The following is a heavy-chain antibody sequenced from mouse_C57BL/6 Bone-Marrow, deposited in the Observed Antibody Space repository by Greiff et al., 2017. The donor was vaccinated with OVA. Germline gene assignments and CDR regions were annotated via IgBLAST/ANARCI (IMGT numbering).Heavy chain of an antibody. CDR1: GYTFTSYW. CDR3: AREGDYGSSPWFAD. V-gene: IGHV1-69*01. D-gene: IGHD1-1*01. J-gene: IGHJ3*01. CDR2: IDPSDSYT. Sequence: QVQLQQPGAELVMPGASVKLSCKASGYTFTSYWMHWVKQRPGQGLEWIGEIDPSDSYTNYNQKFKGKSTLTVDKSSSTAYMQLSSLTSEDSAVYYCAREGDYGSSPWFADWGQGTLVTVSA.